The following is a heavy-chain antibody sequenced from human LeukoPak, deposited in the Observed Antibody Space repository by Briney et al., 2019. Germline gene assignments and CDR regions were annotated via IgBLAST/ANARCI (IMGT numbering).Heavy chain of an antibody. CDR1: GFTLNDYY. J-gene: IGHJ4*02. CDR2: ISISSTYT. CDR3: ARDYYDGSAYYSYYEY. V-gene: IGHV3-11*06. Sequence: PGGSLRLSCAASGFTLNDYYLTWIRQAPGKGLEWISYISISSTYTHYADSVKGRFTISRDNAKNSLYLQMNSLRAEDTAVYYCARDYYDGSAYYSYYEYWGQGTLVTVSS. D-gene: IGHD3-22*01.